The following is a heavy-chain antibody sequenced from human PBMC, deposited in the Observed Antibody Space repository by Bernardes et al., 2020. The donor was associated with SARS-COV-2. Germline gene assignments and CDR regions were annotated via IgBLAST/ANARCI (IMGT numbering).Heavy chain of an antibody. V-gene: IGHV1-8*01. D-gene: IGHD5-18*01. CDR2: MNPNSGNT. CDR1: GYTFTSYD. J-gene: IGHJ4*02. Sequence: ASVKVSCKASGYTFTSYDINWVRQATGQGLEWMGWMNPNSGNTGYAQKFQGRVTMTRNTSISTAYMELSSLRSEDTAVYYCATPGGYSYGYDYWGQGTLVTGSS. CDR3: ATPGGYSYGYDY.